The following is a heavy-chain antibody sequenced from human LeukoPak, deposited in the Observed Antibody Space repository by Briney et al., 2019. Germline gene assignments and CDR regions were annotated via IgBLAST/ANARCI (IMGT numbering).Heavy chain of an antibody. J-gene: IGHJ6*03. CDR3: ARGKRSLIVGATLALVYYYYMDV. CDR2: FDPEDGET. D-gene: IGHD1-26*01. V-gene: IGHV1-24*01. Sequence: PGGSLRLSCAASGFTFSSYGMHWVRQAPGKGLEWMGGFDPEDGETIYAQKFQGRVTMTEDTSTDTAYMELSSLRSEDTAVYYCARGKRSLIVGATLALVYYYYMDVWGKGTTVTISS. CDR1: GFTFSSYG.